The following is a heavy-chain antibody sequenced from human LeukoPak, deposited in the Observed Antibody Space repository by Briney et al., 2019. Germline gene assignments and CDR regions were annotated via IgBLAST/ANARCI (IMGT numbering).Heavy chain of an antibody. Sequence: GGSLRLSCAASGFNFSSYGMHWVRQAPGKGLEWVAVISYDGSNKYYADSVKGRFTISRDNSKNTLYLQMNSLRAEDTAVYYCAKPITSGWHQKPLDYWGQGTLVTVSS. J-gene: IGHJ4*02. D-gene: IGHD6-19*01. V-gene: IGHV3-30*18. CDR3: AKPITSGWHQKPLDY. CDR2: ISYDGSNK. CDR1: GFNFSSYG.